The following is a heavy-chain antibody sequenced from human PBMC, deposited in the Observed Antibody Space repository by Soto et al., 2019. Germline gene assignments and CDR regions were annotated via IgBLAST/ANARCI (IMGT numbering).Heavy chain of an antibody. CDR1: GFTLSGYA. CDR3: ARVGYCSGGSCYFSVDDYYYYGMDV. Sequence: GGSLRLSCAASGFTLSGYAMHWVRQAPGKGLEWVAVISYDGSNKYYADSVKGRFTISRDNSKNTLYLQMNSLRAEDTAVYYCARVGYCSGGSCYFSVDDYYYYGMDVWGQGTAVTGSS. D-gene: IGHD2-15*01. J-gene: IGHJ6*02. CDR2: ISYDGSNK. V-gene: IGHV3-30-3*01.